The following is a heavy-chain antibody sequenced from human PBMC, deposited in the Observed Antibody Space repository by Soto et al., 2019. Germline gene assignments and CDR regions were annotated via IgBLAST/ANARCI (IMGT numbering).Heavy chain of an antibody. V-gene: IGHV3-23*01. CDR2: ISGSGGST. Sequence: GGSLRLSCAASGFTFSSYAMSWVRQAPGKGLEWVSAISGSGGSTYYADSVKGRFTISRDNSKNTLYLQMNSLRAEDTAVYSWAKDPEYSSSNDWGQGTLVTVSS. D-gene: IGHD6-6*01. J-gene: IGHJ4*02. CDR1: GFTFSSYA. CDR3: AKDPEYSSSND.